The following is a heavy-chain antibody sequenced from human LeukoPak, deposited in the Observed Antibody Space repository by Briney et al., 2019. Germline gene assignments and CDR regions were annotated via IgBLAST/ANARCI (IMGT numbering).Heavy chain of an antibody. Sequence: ASVTVSCKASGYTFTFYGISWVRQAPGQGLEWMGWISAYNGNTNYAQKFQDRLTMTTDTSTNTAYMELRSLRSDDTAVYFCARDEVDYYDTSGYLGYYFDCWGQGTLVTVSS. CDR1: GYTFTFYG. V-gene: IGHV1-18*01. J-gene: IGHJ4*02. D-gene: IGHD3-22*01. CDR3: ARDEVDYYDTSGYLGYYFDC. CDR2: ISAYNGNT.